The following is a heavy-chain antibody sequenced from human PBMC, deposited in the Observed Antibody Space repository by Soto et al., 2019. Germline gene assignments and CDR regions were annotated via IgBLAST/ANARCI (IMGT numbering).Heavy chain of an antibody. CDR1: GFTFSSYA. CDR2: ISGSGGST. Sequence: GGSLILSCAASGFTFSSYAMSWVRQAPGKGLEWVSAISGSGGSTYYADSVKGRFTISRDNSKNTLYLQMNSLRAEDTAVYYCAKDPARGGIAVAGDYWGQGTLVTVSS. CDR3: AKDPARGGIAVAGDY. V-gene: IGHV3-23*01. D-gene: IGHD6-19*01. J-gene: IGHJ4*02.